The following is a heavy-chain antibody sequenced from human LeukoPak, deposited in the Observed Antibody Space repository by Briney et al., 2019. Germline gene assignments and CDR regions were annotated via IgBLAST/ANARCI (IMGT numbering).Heavy chain of an antibody. D-gene: IGHD3-10*01. CDR3: AKAQSRMVQWDY. CDR2: ISSGSTYT. CDR1: GFNFSDHY. V-gene: IGHV3-11*05. Sequence: PGGSVRLSCEVSGFNFSDHYMSWIRQAPGKSLESVSYISSGSTYTNYADSVEGRFTISRDNAKNSLYLQVNNLRAEDTAVYYCAKAQSRMVQWDYWGQGTLVTVSS. J-gene: IGHJ4*02.